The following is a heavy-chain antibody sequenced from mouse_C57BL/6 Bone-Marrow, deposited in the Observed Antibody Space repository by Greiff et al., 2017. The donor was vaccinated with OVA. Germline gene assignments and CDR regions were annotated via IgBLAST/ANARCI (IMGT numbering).Heavy chain of an antibody. V-gene: IGHV1-61*01. Sequence: QVQLQQSGAELVRPGSSVKLSCKASGYTFTSYWMDWVKQRPGQGLEWIGNIYPSDSETHYNQKFKDKATLTVDKSSSTAYMQLSSLTSEDSAVYYCARWDYSNFFAYWGQGTLVTVSA. D-gene: IGHD2-5*01. CDR2: IYPSDSET. J-gene: IGHJ3*01. CDR1: GYTFTSYW. CDR3: ARWDYSNFFAY.